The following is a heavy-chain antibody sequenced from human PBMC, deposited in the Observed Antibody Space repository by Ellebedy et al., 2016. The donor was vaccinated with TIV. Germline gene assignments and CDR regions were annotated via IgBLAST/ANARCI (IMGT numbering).Heavy chain of an antibody. CDR3: ARGSKEAKWIQLWLREDYFDY. D-gene: IGHD5-18*01. V-gene: IGHV3-30*03. CDR2: ISYDGSNK. Sequence: GESLKISXAASGFTFSSYGMHWVRQAPGKGLEWVAVISYDGSNKYYADSVKGRFTISRDNSKNTLYLQMNSLRAEDTAVYYCARGSKEAKWIQLWLREDYFDYWGQGTLVTVSS. J-gene: IGHJ4*02. CDR1: GFTFSSYG.